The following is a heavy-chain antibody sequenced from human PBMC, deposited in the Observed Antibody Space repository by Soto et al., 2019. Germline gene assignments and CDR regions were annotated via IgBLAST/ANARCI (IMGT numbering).Heavy chain of an antibody. J-gene: IGHJ6*02. V-gene: IGHV3-30*18. CDR3: AKDRITMVRGYYYYGMDV. CDR1: GFTFSSYG. D-gene: IGHD3-10*01. Sequence: PGGSLRLSWAASGFTFSSYGMNWVRQAPGKGLEWVAVISYDGSNKYYADSVKGRFTISRDNSKNTLYLQMNSLRAEDTAVYYCAKDRITMVRGYYYYGMDVWGQGTTVTVSS. CDR2: ISYDGSNK.